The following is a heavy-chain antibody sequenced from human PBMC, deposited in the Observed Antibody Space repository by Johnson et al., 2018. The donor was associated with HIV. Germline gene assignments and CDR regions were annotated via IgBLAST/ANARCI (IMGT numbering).Heavy chain of an antibody. V-gene: IGHV3-9*01. CDR3: AKDINLEDAFDI. Sequence: VQLVESGGGVVQPGRSLRLSCAACEFTLSSYAMNWVRQAPGKGLEWVSGISWNSGTIAYADSVKGRFTISRDNAKNSLYLQMNSLRPEDTALYYCAKDINLEDAFDIWGQGTMVTVSS. CDR2: ISWNSGTI. J-gene: IGHJ3*02. CDR1: EFTLSSYA.